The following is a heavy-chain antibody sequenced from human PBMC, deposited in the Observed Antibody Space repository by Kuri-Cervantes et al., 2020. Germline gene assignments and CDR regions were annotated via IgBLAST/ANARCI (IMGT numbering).Heavy chain of an antibody. Sequence: LSLTCAASGFTFSRYDMHWVRQSTGKGLEWVSAFGSVGDTYYSDSVKGRFTISRENAKNSLYLRMNSLRAGDTAVYYCAREVLGSGSSTGHYVYGIDVWGQGTTVTVSS. CDR2: FGSVGDT. V-gene: IGHV3-13*01. D-gene: IGHD2-15*01. CDR3: AREVLGSGSSTGHYVYGIDV. CDR1: GFTFSRYD. J-gene: IGHJ6*02.